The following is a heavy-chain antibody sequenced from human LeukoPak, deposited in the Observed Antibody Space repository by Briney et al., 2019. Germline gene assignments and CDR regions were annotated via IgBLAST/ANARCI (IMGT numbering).Heavy chain of an antibody. V-gene: IGHV4-59*01. J-gene: IGHJ6*02. D-gene: IGHD1-1*01. CDR1: GGSISSYY. Sequence: PSETQSLTCTVSGGSISSYYWSWIRQPPGKGLEWIGYIYYSGSTNYNPSLKSRVSISVDTSKNQFSLKLSSVTAADTAVYYCARDRTRRGSNYYGMDVWGQGTTVTVSS. CDR2: IYYSGST. CDR3: ARDRTRRGSNYYGMDV.